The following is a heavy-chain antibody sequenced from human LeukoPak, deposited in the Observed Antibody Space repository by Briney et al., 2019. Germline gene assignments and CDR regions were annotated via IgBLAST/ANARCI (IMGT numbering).Heavy chain of an antibody. J-gene: IGHJ4*02. D-gene: IGHD6-19*01. CDR2: ISGSGGST. V-gene: IGHV3-23*01. CDR1: VFIFNQHS. CDR3: AADPAPTEQDSSGWSN. Sequence: GGSLRLSCAASVFIFNQHSMIWVGQAPGTGLEWVSTISGSGGSTYYADSVKGRFTISRDNSKNTLYLQLNSRRADDNAFLYWAADPAPTEQDSSGWSNWGQGTLVTVSS.